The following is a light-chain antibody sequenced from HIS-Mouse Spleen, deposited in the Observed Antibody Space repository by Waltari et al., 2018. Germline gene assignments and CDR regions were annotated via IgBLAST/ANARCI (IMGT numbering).Light chain of an antibody. Sequence: SYVLTQPPSVSVAPGKTARITRGGNNIGSKRVHWYQKKHDQAPVLVVYDDSDRPSGIPERFSGSNSGNTATLTISRVEAGDEADYYCQVWDSSSDHVVFGGGTKLTVL. J-gene: IGLJ2*01. CDR1: NIGSKR. CDR2: DDS. CDR3: QVWDSSSDHVV. V-gene: IGLV3-21*03.